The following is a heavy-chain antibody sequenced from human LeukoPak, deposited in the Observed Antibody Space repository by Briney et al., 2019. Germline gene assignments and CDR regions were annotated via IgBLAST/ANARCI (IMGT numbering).Heavy chain of an antibody. CDR1: GFTVSDNY. Sequence: PGGSLRPSCAASGFTVSDNYMSWVRQAPGKGLEWVSIIYSGGETYYADSVKGRFTISRHNSKNTLYLQMNSLRAEDTAVYYCARDSGYSGYDHWGQGTLVTVSS. CDR2: IYSGGET. D-gene: IGHD5-12*01. J-gene: IGHJ4*02. CDR3: ARDSGYSGYDH. V-gene: IGHV3-53*01.